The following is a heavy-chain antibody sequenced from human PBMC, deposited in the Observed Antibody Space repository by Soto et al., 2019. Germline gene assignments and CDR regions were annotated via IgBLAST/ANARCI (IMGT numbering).Heavy chain of an antibody. D-gene: IGHD1-1*01. CDR1: VGSILNGGHY. CDR3: ARHNDGGIIVF. CDR2: IFFSGNT. J-gene: IGHJ4*02. V-gene: IGHV4-31*03. Sequence: SETLSLTCTVSVGSILNGGHYWTWIRQHPGKGLEWIGRIFFSGNTHYNPALKSRLTFSLGTAKNQFSLKLTSVTAADTAIYYCARHNDGGIIVFWDRVTMVTVSS.